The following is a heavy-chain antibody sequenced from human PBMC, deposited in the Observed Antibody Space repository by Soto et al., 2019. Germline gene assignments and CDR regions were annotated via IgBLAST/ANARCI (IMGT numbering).Heavy chain of an antibody. D-gene: IGHD2-2*02. CDR1: GFTFDDYA. CDR3: AKDGVVVPAAIPYYYMDV. J-gene: IGHJ6*03. CDR2: ISWNSGSI. V-gene: IGHV3-9*01. Sequence: SLRLSCAASGFTFDDYAMHWVRQAPGKGLEWVSGISWNSGSIGYADSVKGRFTISRDNAKNSLYLQMNSLRAEDTALYYCAKDGVVVPAAIPYYYMDVWGKGTTVTVSS.